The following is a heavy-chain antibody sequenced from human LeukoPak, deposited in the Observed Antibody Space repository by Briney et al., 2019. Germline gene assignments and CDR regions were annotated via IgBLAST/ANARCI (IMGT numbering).Heavy chain of an antibody. CDR3: ASGGYYDSSGYYIVQFDY. CDR1: GGSISSYY. Sequence: KPSETLSLTCTVSGGSISSYYWSWIRQPSGKGLEWIGYIYYSGSTNYNPSLKSRVTISVDTSKNQFSLKLSSVTAADTAVYYCASGGYYDSSGYYIVQFDYWGQGTLVTVSS. V-gene: IGHV4-59*01. D-gene: IGHD3-22*01. J-gene: IGHJ4*02. CDR2: IYYSGST.